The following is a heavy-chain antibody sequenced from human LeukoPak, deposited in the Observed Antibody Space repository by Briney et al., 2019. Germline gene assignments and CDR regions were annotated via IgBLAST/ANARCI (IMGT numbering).Heavy chain of an antibody. D-gene: IGHD3-10*01. CDR3: ARVITMVRGVMALTYYFDY. J-gene: IGHJ4*02. V-gene: IGHV4-59*12. CDR1: GGSISSYY. CDR2: IYDSGST. Sequence: SETLSLTCTVSGGSISSYYWSWIRQPPGKGLEWIGYIYDSGSTNYNPSLKSRVTISVDKSKNQFSLKLSSVTAADTAVYYCARVITMVRGVMALTYYFDYWGQGTLVTVSS.